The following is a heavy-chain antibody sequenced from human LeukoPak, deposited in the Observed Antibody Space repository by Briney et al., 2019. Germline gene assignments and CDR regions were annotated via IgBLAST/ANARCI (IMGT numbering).Heavy chain of an antibody. CDR2: IYYSGST. D-gene: IGHD3-10*01. J-gene: IGHJ4*02. CDR1: GGSISSYY. Sequence: SETLSLTCTVSGGSISSYYWSWIRQPPGKGLEWIGYIYYSGSTNYNPSLKSRVTISVDTSKNQFSLKLSSVTAADTAVYYCARRVPHYYGSGSWGLFDYWGQGTLVTVSS. CDR3: ARRVPHYYGSGSWGLFDY. V-gene: IGHV4-59*08.